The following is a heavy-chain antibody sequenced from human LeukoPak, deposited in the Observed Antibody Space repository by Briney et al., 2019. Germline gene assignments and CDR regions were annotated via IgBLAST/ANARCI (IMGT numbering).Heavy chain of an antibody. CDR3: ARDPVILDGASYDV. CDR1: GFTFSRDW. D-gene: IGHD3-22*01. V-gene: IGHV3-7*05. CDR2: INQDGGTK. J-gene: IGHJ3*01. Sequence: GGSLRLSCAASGFTFSRDWMTWVRQAPGKGLEWVANINQDGGTKYYVDSVRGRFTISRDNAKNSLYLQMNSLRAEDTTVYYCARDPVILDGASYDVWGQGTMVIVSS.